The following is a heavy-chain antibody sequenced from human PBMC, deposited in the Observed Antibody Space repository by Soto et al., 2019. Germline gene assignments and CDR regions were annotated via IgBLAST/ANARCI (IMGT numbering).Heavy chain of an antibody. D-gene: IGHD6-19*01. Sequence: GESLKISCAASGFTFSSYGMHWVRQAPGKGLEWVAVIWYDGSNKYYADSVKGRFTISRDNSKNTLYLQMNSLRAEDTAVYYCARGRSYSSGWPKGYWGQGTLVTVSS. CDR1: GFTFSSYG. CDR3: ARGRSYSSGWPKGY. V-gene: IGHV3-33*01. J-gene: IGHJ4*02. CDR2: IWYDGSNK.